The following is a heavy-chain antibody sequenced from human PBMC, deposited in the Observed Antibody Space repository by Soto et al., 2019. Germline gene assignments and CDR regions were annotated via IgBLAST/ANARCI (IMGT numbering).Heavy chain of an antibody. Sequence: QVQLVESGGGVVQPGRSLRLSCAASGLTFNSYGMHWVGQAPGKGLEWVAAIWYDGSNKYYADSVKGRCTISRDNSKNTLYLEMNSLRAEDTAVYYCARESVGWFDPWGQGTLVTVSS. J-gene: IGHJ5*02. CDR1: GLTFNSYG. CDR2: IWYDGSNK. V-gene: IGHV3-33*01. CDR3: ARESVGWFDP.